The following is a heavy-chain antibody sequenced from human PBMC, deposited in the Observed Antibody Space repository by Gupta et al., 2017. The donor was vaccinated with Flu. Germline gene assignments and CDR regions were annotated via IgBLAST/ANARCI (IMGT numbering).Heavy chain of an antibody. CDR2: VGAGGDRT. CDR1: GLPFSDYA. V-gene: IGHV3-23*01. CDR3: AKDRSGNPAIDY. J-gene: IGHJ4*02. Sequence: EVQLLESGGGLVQPGGSLRLSCAASGLPFSDYAMNWVRQAPGKGLEWVSTVGAGGDRTYYADSVMGRFTISRDNSKNTLYLQMNSLRGDDTAVYYCAKDRSGNPAIDYWGQGTLVTVSA. D-gene: IGHD4-23*01.